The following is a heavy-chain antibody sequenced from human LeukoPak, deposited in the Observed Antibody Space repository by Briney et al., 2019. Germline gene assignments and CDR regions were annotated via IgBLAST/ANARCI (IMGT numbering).Heavy chain of an antibody. J-gene: IGHJ4*02. V-gene: IGHV3-66*01. Sequence: GGSLRLSCAASGFTVSSNYMSWVRQAPGKGLEWVSVIYSGGSTYYADSVKGRFTISRDNSKNTLYLQMNSLRAEDMAVYYCARGVGYDFWSGYYTGNYFDYWGQGTLVTVSS. D-gene: IGHD3-3*01. CDR3: ARGVGYDFWSGYYTGNYFDY. CDR2: IYSGGST. CDR1: GFTVSSNY.